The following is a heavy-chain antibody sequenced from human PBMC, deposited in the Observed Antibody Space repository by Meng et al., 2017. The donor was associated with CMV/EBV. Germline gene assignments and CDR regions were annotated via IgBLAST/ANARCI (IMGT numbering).Heavy chain of an antibody. J-gene: IGHJ6*02. CDR2: IKSKTDGGTT. Sequence: GGSLRLSCAASGFTFSNAWMSWVRQAPGNGLEWVGRIKSKTDGGTTDYAAPVKGRFTISRDESKNTLYLQMNSLKTEDTAVYYCTGVRPYYYYGMDVWGQGTTVTVSS. CDR3: TGVRPYYYYGMDV. V-gene: IGHV3-15*01. CDR1: GFTFSNAW. D-gene: IGHD4/OR15-4a*01.